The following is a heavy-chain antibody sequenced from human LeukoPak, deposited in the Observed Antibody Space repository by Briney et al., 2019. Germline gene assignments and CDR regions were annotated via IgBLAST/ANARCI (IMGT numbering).Heavy chain of an antibody. J-gene: IGHJ4*02. V-gene: IGHV4-59*08. CDR3: ARHSSPYSNLDY. Sequence: PSETLPLTCTVSGGSISSYYWSWIRQPPGKGLEWIGYIYYSGSTNYNPSLKSRVTISVDTSKNQFSLKLSSVTAADTAVYYCARHSSPYSNLDYWGQGTLVTVSS. CDR2: IYYSGST. CDR1: GGSISSYY. D-gene: IGHD4-4*01.